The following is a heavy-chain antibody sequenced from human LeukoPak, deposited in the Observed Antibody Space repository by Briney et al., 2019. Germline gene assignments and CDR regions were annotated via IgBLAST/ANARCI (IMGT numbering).Heavy chain of an antibody. V-gene: IGHV3-21*01. CDR1: GXAFSTYS. D-gene: IGHD1-14*01. CDR3: ARYFLTTSGGMDV. Sequence: GGSLRLSCAASGXAFSTYSMNWVRQAPGKGLEWVSSISSSGSYIYSPDSLKGRFTISRDNAKNSLYLQMNSLRAEDTAVYYCARYFLTTSGGMDVWGQGTTVTVSS. CDR2: ISSSGSYI. J-gene: IGHJ6*02.